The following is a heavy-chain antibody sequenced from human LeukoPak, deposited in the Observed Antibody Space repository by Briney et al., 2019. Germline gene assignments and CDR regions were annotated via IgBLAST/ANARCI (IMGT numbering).Heavy chain of an antibody. CDR3: ARRHALNYYYYMDV. CDR1: GGSISSYY. V-gene: IGHV4-4*09. J-gene: IGHJ6*03. CDR2: IYTSGST. Sequence: SETLSLTCTVSGGSISSYYWSWIRQPPGKGLEWIGYIYTSGSTNYNPSFKSRVTISVDTSKNQFSLKLSSVTAADTAVYYCARRHALNYYYYMDVWGKGTTVTVSS.